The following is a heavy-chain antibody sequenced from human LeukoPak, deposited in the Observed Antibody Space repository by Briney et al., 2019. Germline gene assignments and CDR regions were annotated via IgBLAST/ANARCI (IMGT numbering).Heavy chain of an antibody. Sequence: ASVKVSCKGSGYTFTNYDINWVRRATGQGLEWMGWMNPNSGNTGYAQKFQGRVTITRNTSISTAYMELSSLRSEDTAVYYCARSYSSGWYALDYWGQGTLVTVSS. CDR3: ARSYSSGWYALDY. V-gene: IGHV1-8*01. CDR2: MNPNSGNT. CDR1: GYTFTNYD. D-gene: IGHD6-19*01. J-gene: IGHJ4*02.